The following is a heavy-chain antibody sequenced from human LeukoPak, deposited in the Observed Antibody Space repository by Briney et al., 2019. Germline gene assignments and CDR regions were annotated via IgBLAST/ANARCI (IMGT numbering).Heavy chain of an antibody. Sequence: SKTLSLTCTVSGGSISSGGYYWSWIRQHPGKGLEWIGYIYYSGSTYYNPSLKSRVTISVDTSKNQFSLKLSSVTAADTAVYYCARGPPPLWSGELGGNGFAPWAGEPWLP. CDR3: ARGPPPLWSGELGGNGFAP. J-gene: IGHJ5*02. CDR2: IYYSGST. V-gene: IGHV4-31*03. CDR1: GGSISSGGYY. D-gene: IGHD3-10*01.